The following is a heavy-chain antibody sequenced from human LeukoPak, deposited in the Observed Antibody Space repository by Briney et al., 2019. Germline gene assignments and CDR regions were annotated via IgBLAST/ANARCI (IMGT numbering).Heavy chain of an antibody. Sequence: SETLSLTCAVYGGSFSGYYWSWIRQPSGKGLEWIGEINHSGSTNYNPSLKSRVTISVDTSKNQFSLKLSSVTAADTAVYYCARGGAYCSGGSCYLVTAISSGFGYWGQGTLVAVSS. CDR2: INHSGST. D-gene: IGHD2-15*01. J-gene: IGHJ4*02. V-gene: IGHV4-34*01. CDR3: ARGGAYCSGGSCYLVTAISSGFGY. CDR1: GGSFSGYY.